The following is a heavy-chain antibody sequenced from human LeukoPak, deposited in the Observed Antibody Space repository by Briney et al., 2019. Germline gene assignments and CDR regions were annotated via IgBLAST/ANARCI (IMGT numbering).Heavy chain of an antibody. CDR1: GFTFRSYA. CDR3: AKELIVGATTPFDY. D-gene: IGHD1-26*01. J-gene: IGHJ4*02. CDR2: ISGSGGST. V-gene: IGHV3-23*01. Sequence: PGGSLRLSCAVSGFTFRSYAMSWVRQAPGKGLEWVSAISGSGGSTYYVDSVKGRFTISRDNSKNTLYLQVNSLRAEDTAVYYCAKELIVGATTPFDYWGQGTLVTVSS.